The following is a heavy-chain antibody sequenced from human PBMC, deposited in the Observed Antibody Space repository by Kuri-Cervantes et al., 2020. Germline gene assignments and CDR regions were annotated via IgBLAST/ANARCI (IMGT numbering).Heavy chain of an antibody. Sequence: SVKISCKASGYIFTGYYMHWVRQAPGQGLEWMGWINPVGGGTNYAQNFQGRVTMTRDTSITTENLGMSSLTFDETGVFYCATPGGHGCYAYGLDVWGQGTTVTVSS. J-gene: IGHJ6*02. V-gene: IGHV1-2*02. D-gene: IGHD2-15*01. CDR1: GYIFTGYY. CDR3: ATPGGHGCYAYGLDV. CDR2: INPVGGGT.